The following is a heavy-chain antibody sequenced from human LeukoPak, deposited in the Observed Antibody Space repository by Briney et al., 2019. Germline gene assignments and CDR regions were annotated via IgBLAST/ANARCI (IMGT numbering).Heavy chain of an antibody. D-gene: IGHD2-2*01. V-gene: IGHV3-23*01. CDR1: GFTFSSYA. CDR3: AKPHCSSTSCSFDY. J-gene: IGHJ4*02. Sequence: PGGSLRLSCAASGFTFSSYAMSWVRQAPGKGLEWVSAISGGGGSTYYADSVKGRFTISRDNSKNTLYLQMNSLRAEDTAVYYCAKPHCSSTSCSFDYWGQGTLVTVSS. CDR2: ISGGGGST.